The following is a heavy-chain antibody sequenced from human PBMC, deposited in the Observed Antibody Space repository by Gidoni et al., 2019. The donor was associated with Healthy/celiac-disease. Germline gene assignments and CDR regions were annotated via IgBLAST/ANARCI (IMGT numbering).Heavy chain of an antibody. V-gene: IGHV4-31*03. CDR2: IYYSGST. J-gene: IGHJ5*02. Sequence: QVQLQESGPGLVKPSQTLSLTCTVSGGSISSGGYYWSWIRQHPGKGMEWIGYIYYSGSTYYNPSHKSRFTISVDTSKNHFSLKLSSVTAADTAVDYCAREKMGARGGLDWFDPWGQGTLVTVSS. D-gene: IGHD3-16*01. CDR3: AREKMGARGGLDWFDP. CDR1: GGSISSGGYY.